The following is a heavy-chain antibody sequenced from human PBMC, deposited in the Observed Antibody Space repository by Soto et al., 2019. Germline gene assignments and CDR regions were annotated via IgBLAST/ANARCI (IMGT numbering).Heavy chain of an antibody. CDR2: ISGSGGST. Sequence: GGSLRLSCSASGFPFSGYAMTGVRKAPGKGLEWVSAISGSGGSTYYADSVKGRFTISRDNSKNTLYLQMNSLRAEDTAVYYCAKAPWYSSSWYWGQGTLVTVSS. CDR1: GFPFSGYA. CDR3: AKAPWYSSSWY. V-gene: IGHV3-23*01. D-gene: IGHD6-13*01. J-gene: IGHJ4*02.